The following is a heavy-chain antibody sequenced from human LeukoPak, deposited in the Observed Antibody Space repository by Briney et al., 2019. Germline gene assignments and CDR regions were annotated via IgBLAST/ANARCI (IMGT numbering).Heavy chain of an antibody. J-gene: IGHJ3*02. Sequence: SETLSLTCTVSGGSISSYYWSWIRQPPGKGLEWIGYIYYSGSTNYNPSLKSRVTISVDASKNQFSLKLSSVTAADTAVYYCARASDYVWGSYRYNPAFDIWGQGTMVTVSS. CDR3: ARASDYVWGSYRYNPAFDI. CDR2: IYYSGST. D-gene: IGHD3-16*02. CDR1: GGSISSYY. V-gene: IGHV4-59*12.